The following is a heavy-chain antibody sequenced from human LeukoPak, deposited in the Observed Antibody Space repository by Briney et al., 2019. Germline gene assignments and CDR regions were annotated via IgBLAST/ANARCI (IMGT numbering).Heavy chain of an antibody. D-gene: IGHD2-15*01. J-gene: IGHJ6*02. CDR1: GFSFDDYG. V-gene: IGHV3-9*01. CDR3: AKDCGGGSCYYGLDV. CDR2: ISWNSDNI. Sequence: GGSLRLSCAASGFSFDDYGMHWVRQAPGKGLEWVSGISWNSDNIDYADSVKGRFTISRDNAKNSLYLQMNSLRGENTAVYFCAKDCGGGSCYYGLDVWGQGTTVAVSS.